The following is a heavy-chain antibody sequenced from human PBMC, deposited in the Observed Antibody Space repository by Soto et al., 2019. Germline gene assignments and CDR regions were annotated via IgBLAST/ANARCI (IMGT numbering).Heavy chain of an antibody. J-gene: IGHJ6*02. V-gene: IGHV4-34*01. CDR1: GGSFSGYY. CDR2: INHSGST. Sequence: PSETLSLTCAVYGGSFSGYYWSWIRQPPGKGLEWIGEINHSGSTNYNPSLKSRVTISVDTSKNQFSLKLSSVTAADTAVYYCARVVSGAATPNGEYYYYGMDVWGQGTTVTVSS. CDR3: ARVVSGAATPNGEYYYYGMDV. D-gene: IGHD2-15*01.